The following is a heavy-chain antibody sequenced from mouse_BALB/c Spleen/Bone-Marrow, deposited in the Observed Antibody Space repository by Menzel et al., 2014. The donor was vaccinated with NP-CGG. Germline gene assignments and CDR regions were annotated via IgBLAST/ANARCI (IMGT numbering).Heavy chain of an antibody. Sequence: VKLVESGPDLVAPSQSLSITCTVSGFSLTSFGIHWVRQPPGKGLEWLGVIWAGGSTNYNSALMSRLSISKDNSKSQVFLKVNSLQTDDTAMYYCARSYYGYDRGYYFDYWGQGTTLTVSS. D-gene: IGHD2-2*01. J-gene: IGHJ2*01. V-gene: IGHV2-9*02. CDR2: IWAGGST. CDR3: ARSYYGYDRGYYFDY. CDR1: GFSLTSFG.